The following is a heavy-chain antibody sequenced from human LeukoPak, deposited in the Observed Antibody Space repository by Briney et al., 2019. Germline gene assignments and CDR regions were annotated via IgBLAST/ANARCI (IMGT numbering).Heavy chain of an antibody. D-gene: IGHD4-17*01. CDR2: IKQVGRAK. Sequence: GPLRLSCAASGSTFRNNSITGSGQPQGRGRRWLANIKQVGRAKNYVGSGKGRLTISRDNADNSLYLQMNSLRVEDTAVYYCARLRTFDYWGQGTLVTVSS. J-gene: IGHJ4*02. CDR3: ARLRTFDY. V-gene: IGHV3-7*03. CDR1: GSTFRNNS.